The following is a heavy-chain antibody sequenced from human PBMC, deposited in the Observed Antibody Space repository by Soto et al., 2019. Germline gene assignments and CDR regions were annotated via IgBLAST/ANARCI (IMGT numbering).Heavy chain of an antibody. D-gene: IGHD2-2*02. CDR3: ARGSCSSASCYTGDY. CDR2: IYFTGST. J-gene: IGHJ4*02. V-gene: IGHV4-59*01. Sequence: LSXTCTLSGGTICSYYCSWIRQPPGKGLEWIGYIYFTGSTNYNPSLKSRVTISVDTSKNQFSLKLSSVTAADTAVYYCARGSCSSASCYTGDYWGQGTLVTVSS. CDR1: GGTICSYY.